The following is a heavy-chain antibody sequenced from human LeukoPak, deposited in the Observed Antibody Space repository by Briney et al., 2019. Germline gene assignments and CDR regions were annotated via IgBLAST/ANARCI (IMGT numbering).Heavy chain of an antibody. V-gene: IGHV3-30*02. CDR2: IRYDGSNK. D-gene: IGHD4-23*01. CDR3: AVSYGGNSGHDAFDI. CDR1: GFTFSSYG. J-gene: IGHJ3*02. Sequence: GGSLRLSCAASGFTFSSYGMHWVRQAPGKGPEWVAFIRYDGSNKYYADSVKGRFTISRDNSKNTLYLQMNSLRAEDTAVYYCAVSYGGNSGHDAFDIWGQGTMVTVSS.